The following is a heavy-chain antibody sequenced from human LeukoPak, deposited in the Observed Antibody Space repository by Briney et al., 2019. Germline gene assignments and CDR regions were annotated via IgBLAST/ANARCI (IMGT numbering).Heavy chain of an antibody. CDR2: ISSSSSTI. Sequence: GGSLRLSCAASGFTFSKYAMTWVRQAPGKGLEWVSYISSSSSTIYYADSVKGRFTISRDNAKNSLYLQMNSLRAEDTAVYYCARDLYNWNDEGTFDYWGQGTLVTVSS. CDR3: ARDLYNWNDEGTFDY. D-gene: IGHD1-1*01. J-gene: IGHJ4*02. CDR1: GFTFSKYA. V-gene: IGHV3-48*01.